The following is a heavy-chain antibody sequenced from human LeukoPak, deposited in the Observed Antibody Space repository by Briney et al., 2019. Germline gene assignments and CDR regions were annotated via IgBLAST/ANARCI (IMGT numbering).Heavy chain of an antibody. D-gene: IGHD3-22*01. J-gene: IGHJ3*02. CDR1: GGSISSGSYY. V-gene: IGHV4-61*02. Sequence: PSETLSLTCTVSGGSISSGSYYWSWIRQPAGKGLEWIGRIYTSGSTNYNPSLKSRVTISVDTSKNQFSLKLSSVTAADTAVYYCAREGPMIVVPKAFDIWGQGTMVTVSS. CDR2: IYTSGST. CDR3: AREGPMIVVPKAFDI.